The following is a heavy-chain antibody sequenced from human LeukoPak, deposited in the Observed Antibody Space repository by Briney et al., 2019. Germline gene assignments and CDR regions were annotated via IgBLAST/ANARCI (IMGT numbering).Heavy chain of an antibody. CDR2: INPNSGGT. Sequence: ASVKVSCKASGYTFTGYYMHWVRQAPGQGLEWMGRINPNSGGTNYAQKFQGRVTMTRDTSISTAYMELSRLRSDDTAVYYCARAGSNRERWLQLGPGYWGQGTLVTVSS. J-gene: IGHJ4*02. CDR3: ARAGSNRERWLQLGPGY. V-gene: IGHV1-2*06. CDR1: GYTFTGYY. D-gene: IGHD5-24*01.